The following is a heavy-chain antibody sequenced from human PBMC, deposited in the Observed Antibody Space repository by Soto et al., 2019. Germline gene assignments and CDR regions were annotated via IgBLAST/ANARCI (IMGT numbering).Heavy chain of an antibody. CDR3: ARENHCIGGSCYPAVWLYGMDV. CDR2: IYSCGST. V-gene: IGHV3-53*02. D-gene: IGHD2-15*01. J-gene: IGHJ6*02. Sequence: EVQLVETGGGLIQPGGSLRLSCAASGFTVSSNYMSWVRQAPGKGLEWVSVIYSCGSTYYADSVKGRFTISRDNSKNTLYFQMNSLRGEDTAVYYCARENHCIGGSCYPAVWLYGMDVWGQGTTVTVSS. CDR1: GFTVSSNY.